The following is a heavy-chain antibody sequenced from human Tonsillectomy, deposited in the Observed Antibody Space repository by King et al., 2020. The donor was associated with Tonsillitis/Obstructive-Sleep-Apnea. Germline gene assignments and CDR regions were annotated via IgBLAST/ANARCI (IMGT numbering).Heavy chain of an antibody. CDR2: IYYSGST. Sequence: VQLQESGPGLVKPSETLSLTCTVSGGSISSYYWSWIRQPPGKGLEWIGNIYYSGSTKYNPSLKSRVTISVDTSKNQFSLWLSSVTAADTAVYYCARHSRYSSDWYVRRAGYYCDMDVWGQGTTVTVSS. J-gene: IGHJ6*02. CDR3: ARHSRYSSDWYVRRAGYYCDMDV. D-gene: IGHD6-19*01. CDR1: GGSISSYY. V-gene: IGHV4-59*08.